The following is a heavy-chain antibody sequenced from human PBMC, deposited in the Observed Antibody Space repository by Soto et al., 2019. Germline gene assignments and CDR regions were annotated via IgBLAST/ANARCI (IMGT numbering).Heavy chain of an antibody. CDR2: IYYSGST. J-gene: IGHJ4*02. V-gene: IGHV4-39*07. CDR1: DGNIRSIGYC. Sequence: PLETLRLPSTVSDGNIRSIGYCWVCNRQRPGKGLEWIGSIYYSGSTYYNPSLKRRVTISVDTYKNQFSLKLSSVTAADTAVYYCARAPRGNYGYPSYFDYWGQGTLVTVSS. CDR3: ARAPRGNYGYPSYFDY. D-gene: IGHD3-10*01.